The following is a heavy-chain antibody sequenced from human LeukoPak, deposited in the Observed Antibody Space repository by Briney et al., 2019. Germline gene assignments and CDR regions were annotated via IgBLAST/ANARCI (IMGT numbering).Heavy chain of an antibody. J-gene: IGHJ4*02. V-gene: IGHV1-2*02. CDR1: GYTFSGYY. Sequence: ASVKVSCKASGYTFSGYYMHWVRQAPGQGLEWMGWINPNTGGTNYAQKFQGRVTMTRDTPISTAYMEQSRLKSDDTAVYYCATLAGEHQAPFHYWGQGTLVTVSS. CDR3: ATLAGEHQAPFHY. D-gene: IGHD1-26*01. CDR2: INPNTGGT.